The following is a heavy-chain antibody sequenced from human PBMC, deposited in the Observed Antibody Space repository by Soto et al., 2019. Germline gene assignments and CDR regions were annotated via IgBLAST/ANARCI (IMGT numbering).Heavy chain of an antibody. J-gene: IGHJ3*02. Sequence: PGESLKISCKGSGYSFTSYWISWVRQMPGKGLEWMGRIDPSDSYTNYSPSFQGHVTSSADKSISTSYLQWSSLKASDTAMYYCARNPLDIVLMVYAHDAFDIWGQGTMVTVSS. D-gene: IGHD2-8*01. CDR2: IDPSDSYT. CDR1: GYSFTSYW. CDR3: ARNPLDIVLMVYAHDAFDI. V-gene: IGHV5-10-1*01.